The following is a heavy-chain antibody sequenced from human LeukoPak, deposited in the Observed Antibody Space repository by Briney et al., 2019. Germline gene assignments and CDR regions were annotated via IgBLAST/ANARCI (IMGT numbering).Heavy chain of an antibody. D-gene: IGHD1-26*01. CDR2: INPSGGST. CDR3: VRDGAPGSIPLYYFDY. J-gene: IGHJ4*02. Sequence: ASVKVSCKASGYTFTSYYMHWVRQAPGQGLEWMGIINPSGGSTSYAQKFQGRVTMTRDMSTSTVYMELSSLRSEDTAVYYCVRDGAPGSIPLYYFDYWGQGTLVTVSS. V-gene: IGHV1-46*01. CDR1: GYTFTSYY.